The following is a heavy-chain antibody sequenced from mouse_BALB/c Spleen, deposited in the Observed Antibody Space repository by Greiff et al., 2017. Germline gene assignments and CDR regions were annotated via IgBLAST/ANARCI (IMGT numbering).Heavy chain of an antibody. J-gene: IGHJ4*01. CDR1: GYTFSSYW. CDR2: ILPGSGST. Sequence: QVQLQQSGAELMKPGASVKISCKATGYTFSSYWIEWVKQRPGHGLEWIGEILPGSGSTNYNEKFKGKATFTADTSSNTAYMQLSSLTSEDSAVYYCARWDWDEDAMDYWGQGTSVTVSS. D-gene: IGHD4-1*01. CDR3: ARWDWDEDAMDY. V-gene: IGHV1-9*01.